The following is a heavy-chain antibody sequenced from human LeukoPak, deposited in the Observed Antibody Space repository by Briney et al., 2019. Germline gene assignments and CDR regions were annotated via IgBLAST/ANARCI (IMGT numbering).Heavy chain of an antibody. CDR1: GFTFSSYW. D-gene: IGHD1-26*01. CDR3: ARVVGARGGAFDI. Sequence: PGGSLRLSCAASGFTFSSYWMSWVRQAPGKGLEWVANIKQDGSEKYYVDSVKGRFTVSRDNAKNSLYLQMNSLRAEDTAVYYCARVVGARGGAFDIWGQGTMVTVSS. CDR2: IKQDGSEK. V-gene: IGHV3-7*01. J-gene: IGHJ3*02.